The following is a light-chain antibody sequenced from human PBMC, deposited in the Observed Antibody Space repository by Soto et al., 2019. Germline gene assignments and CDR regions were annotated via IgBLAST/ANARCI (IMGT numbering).Light chain of an antibody. Sequence: QSALTQPPSASGSPGQSVTISCTGTSSDVGAYDSVSWYQQHPGKAPKLVIYEVNKRPSGVPDRFSGSKSGNTASLTVSGLQAEDEADYCRSSYAGNNNYYVFGTGTKLTVL. CDR3: SSYAGNNNYYV. CDR1: SSDVGAYDS. CDR2: EVN. V-gene: IGLV2-8*01. J-gene: IGLJ1*01.